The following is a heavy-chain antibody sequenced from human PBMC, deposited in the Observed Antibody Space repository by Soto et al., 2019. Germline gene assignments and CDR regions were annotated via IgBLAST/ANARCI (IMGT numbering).Heavy chain of an antibody. V-gene: IGHV4-30-2*01. CDR1: VACIGINPYS. CDR2: IYHTGRT. CDR3: ARGCSSTSCYTGFDP. D-gene: IGHD2-2*02. J-gene: IGHJ5*02. Sequence: PSETLSLTCTFCVACIGINPYSWTWIRQPPGKGLEWIGYIYHTGRTDYNPSLKSRVTISLDRSKSQFSLKLTSVTAADTAVYYCARGCSSTSCYTGFDPWGLGTLVTVSS.